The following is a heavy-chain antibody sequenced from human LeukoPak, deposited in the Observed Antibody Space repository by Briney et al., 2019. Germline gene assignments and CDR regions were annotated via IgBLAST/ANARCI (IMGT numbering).Heavy chain of an antibody. CDR2: IYYSGST. J-gene: IGHJ4*02. Sequence: SETLSLTCTVSGGSICSYYWSWIRQPPGKGLEWIGYIYYSGSTNYNPSLKSRVTISVDTSKNQFSLKLSSVTAADTAVYYCARSMVRGVIGWGYYFDYWGQGTLVTVSS. D-gene: IGHD3-10*01. CDR1: GGSICSYY. CDR3: ARSMVRGVIGWGYYFDY. V-gene: IGHV4-59*01.